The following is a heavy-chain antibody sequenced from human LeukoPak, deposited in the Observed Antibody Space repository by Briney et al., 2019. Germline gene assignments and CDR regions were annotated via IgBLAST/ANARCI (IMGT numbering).Heavy chain of an antibody. CDR2: ISSSSSTI. CDR1: KFTFSRYS. J-gene: IGHJ3*02. D-gene: IGHD5-18*01. CDR3: ARATSGSYGSDAFEI. V-gene: IGHV3-48*01. Sequence: GGSLRLSCAASKFTFSRYSMNWVRQAPGKGLEWVSYISSSSSTIYYADSAKGRFTISRDNAKNSLYLQMNRLRAQYTAVYYCARATSGSYGSDAFEIWGQGTMVTVPS.